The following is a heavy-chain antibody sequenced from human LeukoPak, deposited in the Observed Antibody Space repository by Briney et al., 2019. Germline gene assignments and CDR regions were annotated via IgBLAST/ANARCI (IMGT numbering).Heavy chain of an antibody. D-gene: IGHD3-22*01. V-gene: IGHV4-34*01. Sequence: PSETLPLTCAIYGGSFSDYYWSWIRQPPGKGLEWIGEINHSGSTNYNPSLTSRVTMSVDTSKNQFSLKLSSVTAADTAVYYCARGPPRDFGTSGFYYNYWGQGTRVTVSS. J-gene: IGHJ4*02. CDR1: GGSFSDYY. CDR2: INHSGST. CDR3: ARGPPRDFGTSGFYYNY.